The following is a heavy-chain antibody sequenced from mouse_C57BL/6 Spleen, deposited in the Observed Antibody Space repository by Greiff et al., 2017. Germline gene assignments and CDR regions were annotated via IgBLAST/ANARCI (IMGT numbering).Heavy chain of an antibody. CDR3: ARSLYYYGSSYVYYFDY. CDR2: IRNKANGYTT. CDR1: GFTFTDYY. J-gene: IGHJ2*01. D-gene: IGHD1-1*01. Sequence: EVKLVESGGGLVQPGGSLSLSCAASGFTFTDYYMSWVRQPPGKALEWLGFIRNKANGYTTEYSASVKGRFTISRDNSQSILYLQMNALRAEDSATYYCARSLYYYGSSYVYYFDYWGQGTTLTVSS. V-gene: IGHV7-3*01.